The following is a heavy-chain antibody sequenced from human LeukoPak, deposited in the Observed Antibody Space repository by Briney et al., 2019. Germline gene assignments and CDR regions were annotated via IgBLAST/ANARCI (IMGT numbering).Heavy chain of an antibody. CDR2: IYHSGTT. Sequence: PSETLSLTCTVSGASISSDGYYWSWIRQHPGKGLEWIGNIYHSGTTYYNPSLKSRVTISVDTSKNQFSLKLSSVTAADTAVYYCARETRISYSYFHYWGQGILVTVSS. J-gene: IGHJ4*02. V-gene: IGHV4-31*03. CDR3: ARETRISYSYFHY. D-gene: IGHD5-18*01. CDR1: GASISSDGYY.